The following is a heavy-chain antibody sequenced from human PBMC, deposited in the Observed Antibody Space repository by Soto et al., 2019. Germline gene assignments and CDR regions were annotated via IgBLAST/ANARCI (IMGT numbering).Heavy chain of an antibody. CDR3: ERGGSSWYYDY. CDR2: IYYSGST. Sequence: PSETLSLTCTVSGGSISSGGYYWSWIRQHPGKGLEWIGYIYYSGSTYYNPSPKSRVTISVDTSKNQFSLKLSSVTAADTAVYYCERGGSSWYYDYWGQGTLVTVSS. D-gene: IGHD6-13*01. CDR1: GGSISSGGYY. J-gene: IGHJ4*02. V-gene: IGHV4-31*03.